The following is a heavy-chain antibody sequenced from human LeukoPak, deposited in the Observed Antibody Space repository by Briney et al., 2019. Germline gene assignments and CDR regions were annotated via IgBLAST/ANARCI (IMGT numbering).Heavy chain of an antibody. V-gene: IGHV3-23*01. CDR1: GFTFSSYA. CDR2: ISAGGGT. CDR3: AKGYSGNYSPLDY. D-gene: IGHD1-26*01. Sequence: GGSLRLSCAASGFTFSSYAMSWVRQAPGKGLEWVSVISAGGGTHYADSVKGRFTISRDNSKNTLCLQMNSLRAEDTAVYYCAKGYSGNYSPLDYWGQGTLVTVSS. J-gene: IGHJ4*02.